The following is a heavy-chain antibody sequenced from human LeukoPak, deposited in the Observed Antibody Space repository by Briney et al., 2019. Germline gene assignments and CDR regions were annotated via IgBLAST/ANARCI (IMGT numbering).Heavy chain of an antibody. CDR1: GFTFSSYA. CDR2: ISGSGGST. V-gene: IGHV3-23*01. J-gene: IGHJ4*02. Sequence: PGGSLRLSCAASGFTFSSYAMSWVRQAPGKGLEGVSAISGSGGSTYYADSVKGRFTISRDNSKNTLYLQMNSLRAEDTAVYYCAKASMVRGVIDYWGQGTLVTVSS. CDR3: AKASMVRGVIDY. D-gene: IGHD3-10*01.